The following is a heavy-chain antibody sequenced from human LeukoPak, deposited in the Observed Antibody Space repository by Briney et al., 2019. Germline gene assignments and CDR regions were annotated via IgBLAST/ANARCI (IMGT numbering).Heavy chain of an antibody. CDR3: ARERAARPNWFDP. CDR1: GYTFTGYY. V-gene: IGHV1-2*02. J-gene: IGHJ5*02. Sequence: GASVKVSCKASGYTFTGYYLHWVRQAPGQGLEWMGWINPNSGGTNYAQKFQGRVTMTRDTSISTAYMELSRLRSDDTAVYYCARERAARPNWFDPWGQGTLVTVSS. CDR2: INPNSGGT. D-gene: IGHD6-6*01.